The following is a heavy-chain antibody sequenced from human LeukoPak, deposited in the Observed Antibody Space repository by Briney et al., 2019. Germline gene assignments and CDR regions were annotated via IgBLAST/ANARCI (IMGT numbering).Heavy chain of an antibody. CDR3: ARDRYCSGGSCYWTRDFDY. V-gene: IGHV3-11*04. CDR1: GFTFSDYY. J-gene: IGHJ4*02. Sequence: NPWGSLRLSCAASGFTFSDYYMSWIRQAPGKGLEWVSYISSSGSTICYADSVKGRFTISRDNAKNSLYLQMNSLRAEDTAVYYCARDRYCSGGSCYWTRDFDYWGQGTLVTVSS. CDR2: ISSSGSTI. D-gene: IGHD2-15*01.